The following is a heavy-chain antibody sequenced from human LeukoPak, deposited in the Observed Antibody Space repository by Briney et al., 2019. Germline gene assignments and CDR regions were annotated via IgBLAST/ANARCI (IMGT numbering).Heavy chain of an antibody. Sequence: GASVKVSCEASGYTFTDYYMHWVRQAPGQRLEWVGWINPNNGDTYYAQRFQGRVTMTRDTSISTAYMDLSRLRSDDTSLYYCARGPYPYWYFDLWGRGTLVTVSS. D-gene: IGHD2-2*02. J-gene: IGHJ2*01. V-gene: IGHV1-2*02. CDR1: GYTFTDYY. CDR2: INPNNGDT. CDR3: ARGPYPYWYFDL.